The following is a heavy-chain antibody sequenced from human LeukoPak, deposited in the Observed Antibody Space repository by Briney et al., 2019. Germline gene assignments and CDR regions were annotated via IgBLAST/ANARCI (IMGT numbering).Heavy chain of an antibody. V-gene: IGHV4-39*01. CDR3: ARLGDSSGMYYFDY. J-gene: IGHJ4*02. D-gene: IGHD3-22*01. CDR2: IYYSGST. Sequence: PSETLSLTCTVSGGSISSSSYSWGWIRQPPGKGLEWIGSIYYSGSTYYNPSLKSRVTISVDTSKNQFSLKLSSVTAADTAVYYCARLGDSSGMYYFDYWGQGTLVTVSS. CDR1: GGSISSSSYS.